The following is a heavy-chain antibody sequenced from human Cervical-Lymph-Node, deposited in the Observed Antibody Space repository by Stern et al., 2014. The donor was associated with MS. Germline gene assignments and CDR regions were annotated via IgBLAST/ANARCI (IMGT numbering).Heavy chain of an antibody. J-gene: IGHJ6*02. CDR2: INPNSGGT. CDR3: ATGGVDV. V-gene: IGHV1-2*02. CDR1: GYTFTDYY. Sequence: VQLVESGAEVKKPGASVKVSCKASGYTFTDYYMHWVRQAPGQGLEWMGWINPNSGGTSYAQRFQGRVTMTRDTSISTAYMELSRLTSDDTAVFYCATGGVDVWGQGTTVTVSS.